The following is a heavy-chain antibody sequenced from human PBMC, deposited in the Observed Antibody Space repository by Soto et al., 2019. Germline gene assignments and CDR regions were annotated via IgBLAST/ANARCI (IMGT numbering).Heavy chain of an antibody. J-gene: IGHJ4*02. D-gene: IGHD3-10*01. Sequence: QVQLVQSGAEMKKPGSSVKVSCQSSGGTFNTYAMNWVRQAPGQGPEWMGDISPMFGAANYAPKFQGRVTITADESTGTSYIQLSSWTSEDTALYISAREVQVHTPAFVYWGQGNLVTASS. CDR1: GGTFNTYA. V-gene: IGHV1-69*19. CDR2: ISPMFGAA. CDR3: AREVQVHTPAFVY.